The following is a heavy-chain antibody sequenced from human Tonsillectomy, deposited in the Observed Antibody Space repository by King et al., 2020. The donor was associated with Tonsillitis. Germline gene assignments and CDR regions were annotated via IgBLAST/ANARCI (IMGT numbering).Heavy chain of an antibody. CDR2: ISFDGSNK. V-gene: IGHV3-33*05. CDR3: ARERLYSSGWGIDY. CDR1: GFSFSSNG. Sequence: VQLVESGGGVVQPGRSLSLSCAASGFSFSSNGMHWVRQAPGKGLEWVAVISFDGSNKNYADSVKGRFTISRDNSNNTLFLHMNSLRAEDTDVYYCARERLYSSGWGIDYWGQGALLSVSS. J-gene: IGHJ4*02. D-gene: IGHD6-19*01.